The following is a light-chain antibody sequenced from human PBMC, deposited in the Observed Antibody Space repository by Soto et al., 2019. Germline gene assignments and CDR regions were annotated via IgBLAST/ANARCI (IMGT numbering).Light chain of an antibody. CDR3: SSFASTHTYV. CDR1: SSDVAFYNH. J-gene: IGLJ1*01. CDR2: EVN. V-gene: IGLV2-14*01. Sequence: QSVLTQPASVSGSPGQSITISCTGTSSDVAFYNHVSWYQQHPGKAPKLLIYEVNNRPSGVSHRFSGSKSGNTASLTISGLQAEYEADYYFSSFASTHTYVFGTGTKLTVL.